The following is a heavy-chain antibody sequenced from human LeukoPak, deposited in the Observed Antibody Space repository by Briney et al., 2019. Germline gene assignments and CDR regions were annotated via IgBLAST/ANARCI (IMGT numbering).Heavy chain of an antibody. D-gene: IGHD2-15*01. V-gene: IGHV4-31*03. CDR2: IFYTGST. J-gene: IGHJ6*02. Sequence: PSETLSLTFTVSGGSIRSATYYWTWIRQRPGKGLEWIGYIFYTGSTNYNPSLMSRVTISVDTSKNLFSLKLSSVSAADTAIYYCARVRENCSGGSCYYGMDVWGQGTTVTVSS. CDR3: ARVRENCSGGSCYYGMDV. CDR1: GGSIRSATYY.